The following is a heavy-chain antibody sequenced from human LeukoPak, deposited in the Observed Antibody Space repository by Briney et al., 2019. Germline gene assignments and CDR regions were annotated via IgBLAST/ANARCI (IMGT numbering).Heavy chain of an antibody. D-gene: IGHD1-26*01. V-gene: IGHV3-30*02. CDR2: IRFDGSNI. CDR3: VKSRRVGANQRGLFDY. CDR1: GISFSAHG. J-gene: IGHJ4*02. Sequence: GGSLRLSCAASGISFSAHGMHWVRQAPGKGLEWVAIIRFDGSNIHYADSVKGRFTISRDNSKNTLYLQMNSLRAEDTAVYYCVKSRRVGANQRGLFDYWGQGTLVTVSP.